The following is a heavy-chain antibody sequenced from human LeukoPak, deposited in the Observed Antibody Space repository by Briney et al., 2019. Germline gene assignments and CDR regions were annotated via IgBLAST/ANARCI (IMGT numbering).Heavy chain of an antibody. V-gene: IGHV4-59*01. D-gene: IGHD3-22*01. CDR3: ARGYYDSSGYSNTFDI. J-gene: IGHJ3*02. CDR2: IYYTGST. CDR1: GGSISSSY. Sequence: KPSETLSLTGTVSGGSISSSYWSWIRQPPGKGLEWIGYIYYTGSTNYNPSLKSRVTMSVDTSKSQFSLKLTSVTAADTAVYYCARGYYDSSGYSNTFDIWSQGTMVTVSS.